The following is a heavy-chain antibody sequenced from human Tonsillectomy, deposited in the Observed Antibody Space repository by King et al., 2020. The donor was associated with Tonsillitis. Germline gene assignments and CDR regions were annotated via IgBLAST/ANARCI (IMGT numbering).Heavy chain of an antibody. V-gene: IGHV1-46*03. J-gene: IGHJ5*02. CDR2: INPSGGST. CDR3: ATTGDSGYDLGP. Sequence: VQLVESGAEVKKPGASVKVSCKASGYTFTSYYMHWVRQAPGQGLEWMGIINPSGGSTSYAQKFQGRVTMTRDTSTSTVYMELSSLRSEDTAVYCCATTGDSGYDLGPWGQGTLVTVSS. D-gene: IGHD5-12*01. CDR1: GYTFTSYY.